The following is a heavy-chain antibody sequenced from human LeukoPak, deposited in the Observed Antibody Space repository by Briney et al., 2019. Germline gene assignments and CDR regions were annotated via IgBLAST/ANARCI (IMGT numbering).Heavy chain of an antibody. Sequence: PSETLSLTCTVSGGSISSGSYYWSWIRQPAGKGLEWIGRIYTSGSTSYNPSLKSRVTISVDTSKNQFSLKLSSVTAADTAVYYCARLRVFLPIDYGAKGGYYFDYWGQGTLVTVSS. D-gene: IGHD4-17*01. CDR1: GGSISSGSYY. CDR3: ARLRVFLPIDYGAKGGYYFDY. V-gene: IGHV4-61*02. CDR2: IYTSGST. J-gene: IGHJ4*02.